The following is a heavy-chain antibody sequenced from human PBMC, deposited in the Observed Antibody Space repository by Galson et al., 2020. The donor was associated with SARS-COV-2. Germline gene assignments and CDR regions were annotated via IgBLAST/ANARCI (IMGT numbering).Heavy chain of an antibody. V-gene: IGHV3-43D*03. Sequence: GGSLRLSCAASGFTFDDYAMHWVRQAPGKGLQWVSLITWDGGSTYYEDSVKSRFTISRDNSKNSLSLQMNSLRAEDSALYYCAKGSDAGSSGRYDYWGQGTLVTVSS. CDR3: AKGSDAGSSGRYDY. J-gene: IGHJ4*02. CDR1: GFTFDDYA. D-gene: IGHD6-6*01. CDR2: ITWDGGST.